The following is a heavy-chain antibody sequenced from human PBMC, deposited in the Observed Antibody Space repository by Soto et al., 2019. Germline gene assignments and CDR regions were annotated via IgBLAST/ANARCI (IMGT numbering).Heavy chain of an antibody. CDR2: IDPSDSYT. CDR1: GYSFTNYW. J-gene: IGHJ4*02. D-gene: IGHD2-8*02. V-gene: IGHV5-10-1*01. CDR3: ARVDCTSDSGYVDY. Sequence: EVQLVQSGAEVKKPGESLRISCKGSGYSFTNYWISWVRQMPGKGLEWMGRIDPSDSYTYYSPSFQGHVTISADKSITTAYLQWSSLKASDTAIYFCARVDCTSDSGYVDYWGQGALVTVSS.